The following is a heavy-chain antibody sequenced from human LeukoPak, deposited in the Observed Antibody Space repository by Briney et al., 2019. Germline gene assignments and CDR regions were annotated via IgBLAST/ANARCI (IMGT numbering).Heavy chain of an antibody. CDR2: ISSDESDK. Sequence: GGSLRLSCAASGFTSSNYAMHWVRQAPGKGLEWVASISSDESDKYYADSVKGRFTISRDNSKNTLYLQMNSLRAEDTAVYYCARDISGWYSGGYFRMDVWGQGTTVTVSS. J-gene: IGHJ6*02. CDR3: ARDISGWYSGGYFRMDV. D-gene: IGHD6-19*01. CDR1: GFTSSNYA. V-gene: IGHV3-30-3*01.